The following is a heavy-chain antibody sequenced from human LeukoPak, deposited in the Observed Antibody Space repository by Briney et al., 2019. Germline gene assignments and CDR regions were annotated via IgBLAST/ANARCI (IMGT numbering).Heavy chain of an antibody. Sequence: ASVKVSCTASGYTFSDYYIHWLRQAPGQGLEWMGWINPNSGGTNYAQKFQDRVTMTRDTSIITAYMELSRLRSDDTAVYYCASGAGNWKTSKFDYWGQGTLVPVSS. CDR1: GYTFSDYY. V-gene: IGHV1-2*02. CDR2: INPNSGGT. CDR3: ASGAGNWKTSKFDY. J-gene: IGHJ4*02. D-gene: IGHD1-20*01.